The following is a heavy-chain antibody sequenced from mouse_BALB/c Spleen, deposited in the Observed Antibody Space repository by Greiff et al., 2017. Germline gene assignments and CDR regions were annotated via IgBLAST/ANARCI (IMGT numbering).Heavy chain of an antibody. V-gene: IGHV1-66*01. D-gene: IGHD3-2*02. J-gene: IGHJ4*01. CDR3: ARPQAYAMDY. Sequence: QVQLQQSGPELVKPGASVKISCKASGYSFTSYYIHWVKQRPGQGLEWIGWIFPGSGNTKYNEKFKGKATLTADTSSSTAYMQLSSLTSEDSAVYFCARPQAYAMDYWGQGTSVTVSS. CDR1: GYSFTSYY. CDR2: IFPGSGNT.